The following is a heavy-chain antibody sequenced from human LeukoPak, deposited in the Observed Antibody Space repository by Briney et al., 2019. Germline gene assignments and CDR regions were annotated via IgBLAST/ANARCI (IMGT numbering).Heavy chain of an antibody. J-gene: IGHJ6*03. V-gene: IGHV4-61*02. CDR1: GGSISSGSYY. D-gene: IGHD3-3*01. CDR3: ARVGDPDYYYYYYMDV. CDR2: MYTSGST. Sequence: SETLSLTCTVSGGSISSGSYYWSWIRQPAGQGLEYIGRMYTSGSTNYNPSLKSRVTISVDTSKNLFSLKLSSVTAADTAVYYCARVGDPDYYYYYYMDVWGKGTTVTVSS.